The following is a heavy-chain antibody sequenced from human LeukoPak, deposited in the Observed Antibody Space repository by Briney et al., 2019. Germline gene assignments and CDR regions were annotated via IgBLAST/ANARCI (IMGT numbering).Heavy chain of an antibody. J-gene: IGHJ4*02. D-gene: IGHD3-22*01. Sequence: GGSLRLSCAASRFTFSRYRMHWVRQAPGKGLVWVSRINSDGISTSYADSVKGRFTISRDNAKNTLYLQMNSLRAEDTAVYYCARDGNYYDSSGPADYWGQGTLVTVSS. CDR1: RFTFSRYR. CDR2: INSDGIST. V-gene: IGHV3-74*01. CDR3: ARDGNYYDSSGPADY.